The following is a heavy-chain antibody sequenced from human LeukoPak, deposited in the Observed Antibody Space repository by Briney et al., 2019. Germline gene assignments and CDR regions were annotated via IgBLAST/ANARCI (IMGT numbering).Heavy chain of an antibody. CDR3: ARHFAYSSSSYFDY. CDR1: GGSVSNYY. V-gene: IGHV4-59*08. J-gene: IGHJ4*02. Sequence: PSETLSLTCSVSGGSVSNYYWSWIRQPPGKGLEWIGYVYYTGSTDYNPSLKSRVTMFEDKSKNQFSLRLYSVTVADTAVYYCARHFAYSSSSYFDYWGQGSLVTVSS. D-gene: IGHD6-6*01. CDR2: VYYTGST.